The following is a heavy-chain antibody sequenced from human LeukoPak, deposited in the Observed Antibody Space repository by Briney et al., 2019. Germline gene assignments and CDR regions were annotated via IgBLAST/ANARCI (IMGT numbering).Heavy chain of an antibody. CDR2: ISSSSSTV. CDR3: ARAIPAAPDAFDI. V-gene: IGHV3-48*01. CDR1: GFTFSSYS. Sequence: GGSLRLSCAASGFTFSSYSMNWVRQAPGKGLEWVSYISSSSSTVYFADSVKGRFTISRDNAKNSLYLQMNSLKAEDTAVYYCARAIPAAPDAFDIWGQGTMVTVSS. J-gene: IGHJ3*02. D-gene: IGHD2-21*01.